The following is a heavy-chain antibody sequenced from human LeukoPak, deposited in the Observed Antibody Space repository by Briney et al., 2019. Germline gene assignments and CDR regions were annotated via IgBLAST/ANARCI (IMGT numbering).Heavy chain of an antibody. CDR2: IYYSGST. V-gene: IGHV4-59*01. D-gene: IGHD2-21*01. CDR3: ARDYSSAFDI. CDR1: GGSISSYS. J-gene: IGHJ3*02. Sequence: SETLSPTCTVSGGSISSYSWSWIRQPPGKGLEWIGYIYYSGSTNYNPSLKSRVTISVDTSKNQFSLKLSSVTAADTAVYYCARDYSSAFDIWGQGTMVTVSS.